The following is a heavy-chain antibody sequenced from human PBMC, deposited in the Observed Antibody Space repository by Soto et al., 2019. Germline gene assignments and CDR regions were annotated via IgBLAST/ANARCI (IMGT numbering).Heavy chain of an antibody. CDR1: GGSFSNYF. CDR2: INHSGST. D-gene: IGHD2-21*01. J-gene: IGHJ4*02. CDR3: ARVSCGYSDY. Sequence: SETLSLTCAVYGGSFSNYFWSWIRQPPGKGLEWIGEINHSGSTYYNPSLKSRVTISVDTSKKQFSLKLSSVTAAATAMYYCARVSCGYSDYWGQGTLVTVSS. V-gene: IGHV4-34*01.